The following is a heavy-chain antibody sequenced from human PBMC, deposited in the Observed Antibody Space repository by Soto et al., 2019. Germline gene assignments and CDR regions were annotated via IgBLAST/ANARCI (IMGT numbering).Heavy chain of an antibody. CDR1: GGSISSSSYY. J-gene: IGHJ4*02. D-gene: IGHD5-12*01. V-gene: IGHV4-39*01. CDR3: ARQGTGYSGYDGYFDY. CDR2: IYFSGST. Sequence: SETLSLTCTVSGGSISSSSYYWGWIRQPPGKGLEWIGSIYFSGSTYYNPSLKSRVTISVDTAKNQFSPKLSSVTAADTAVYYCARQGTGYSGYDGYFDYWGQGTLVTVSS.